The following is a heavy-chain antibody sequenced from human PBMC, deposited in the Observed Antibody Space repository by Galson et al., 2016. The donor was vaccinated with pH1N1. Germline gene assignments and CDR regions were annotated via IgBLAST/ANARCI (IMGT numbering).Heavy chain of an antibody. J-gene: IGHJ4*02. V-gene: IGHV5-51*03. D-gene: IGHD3-10*01. Sequence: QSGAEVKKPGESLKISCRGSGYSFTSYWIAGVRQKPGKGLEWMGIVYTGDSATRYSPSFRGLFTFSADKSIGTAYLQWSSLEASDTAIYYCARLRGGITVVREVYFDLWGQGTLVTVSP. CDR2: VYTGDSAT. CDR1: GYSFTSYW. CDR3: ARLRGGITVVREVYFDL.